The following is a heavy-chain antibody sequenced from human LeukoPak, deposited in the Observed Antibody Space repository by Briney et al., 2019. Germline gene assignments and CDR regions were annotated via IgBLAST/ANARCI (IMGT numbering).Heavy chain of an antibody. D-gene: IGHD6-13*01. CDR2: ISAYNGNT. J-gene: IGHJ3*02. V-gene: IGHV1-18*01. Sequence: ASVKVSCKASGYTFTSYGISWVRQAPGQGLEWMGWISAYNGNTNYAQKLQGRVTMTTDTSTSTAYMELRSLRSDDTAVYYCARDPYSSSWYTVHGDAFDIWGQGTMVTVSS. CDR3: ARDPYSSSWYTVHGDAFDI. CDR1: GYTFTSYG.